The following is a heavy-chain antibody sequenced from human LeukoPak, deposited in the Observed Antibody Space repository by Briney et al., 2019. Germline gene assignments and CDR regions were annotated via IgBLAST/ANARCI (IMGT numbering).Heavy chain of an antibody. CDR3: ASEYSSSWYGAFDI. CDR2: ISGSGGST. CDR1: GFTFSSYA. J-gene: IGHJ3*02. V-gene: IGHV3-23*01. D-gene: IGHD6-13*01. Sequence: GGSLRLSCAASGFTFSSYAMSWVRQAPGKGLEWVSAISGSGGSTYYADSVKGRFTISRDSSKSTLYLQMNSLRAEDTAVYYCASEYSSSWYGAFDIWGQGTMVTVSS.